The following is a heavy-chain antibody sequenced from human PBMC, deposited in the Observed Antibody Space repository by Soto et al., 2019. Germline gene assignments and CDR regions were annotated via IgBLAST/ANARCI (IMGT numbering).Heavy chain of an antibody. CDR3: ARDWRTAGTTGWFDP. CDR1: GFTFSTHA. V-gene: IGHV3-30-3*01. J-gene: IGHJ5*02. Sequence: QEQVVESGGGVVQPGRSLRLSSAASGFTFSTHAMHWVRQAPGRGLEWVAIISYDGTTKDYADSVKGRFTISRDNSKNAVYLQMNSLRSEDTALYYCARDWRTAGTTGWFDPWGQGTLVTVSS. CDR2: ISYDGTTK. D-gene: IGHD6-13*01.